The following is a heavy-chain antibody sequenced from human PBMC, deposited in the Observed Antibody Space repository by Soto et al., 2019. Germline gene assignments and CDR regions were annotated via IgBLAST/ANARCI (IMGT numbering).Heavy chain of an antibody. D-gene: IGHD2-15*01. Sequence: LSLTCAVYGGSFSGYYWSWIRQPPGKGLEWIGEINHSGSTNYNPSLKSRVTISVDTSKNQFSLKLSSVTAADTAVYYCARDTRDRYCSGGSCYSVRAFDYWGQGTLVTVSS. CDR2: INHSGST. CDR1: GGSFSGYY. CDR3: ARDTRDRYCSGGSCYSVRAFDY. J-gene: IGHJ4*02. V-gene: IGHV4-34*01.